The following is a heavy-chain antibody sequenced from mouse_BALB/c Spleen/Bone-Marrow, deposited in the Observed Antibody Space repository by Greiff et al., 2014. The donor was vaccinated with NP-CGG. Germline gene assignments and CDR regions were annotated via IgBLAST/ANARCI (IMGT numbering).Heavy chain of an antibody. CDR3: ARGYSDYIDY. CDR2: IRNKPNGYTT. V-gene: IGHV7-3*02. Sequence: EVQVVESGGGLVQPGGSLRLSCTTSGFTFTDYFMTWVRQPPGKALEWLGFIRNKPNGYTTEYNQSVKGRFTISRDNSQGILYLQMNTLRAEDCAVYYCARGYSDYIDYWGQGTSLTVSS. CDR1: GFTFTDYF. J-gene: IGHJ2*02. D-gene: IGHD2-12*01.